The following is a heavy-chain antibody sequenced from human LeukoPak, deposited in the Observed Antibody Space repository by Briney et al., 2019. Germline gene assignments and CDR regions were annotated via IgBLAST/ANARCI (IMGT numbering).Heavy chain of an antibody. CDR2: IYYSGST. CDR1: GGSISSSSYY. D-gene: IGHD1-26*01. Sequence: PSETLSLTCTVSGGSISSSSYYWGWIRQPPGKGLEWIGSIYYSGSTYYNPSLESRVTISVDTSKNQFSLKLSSVTAADTAVYYCARVPAWEEYYFDYWGQGTLVTVSS. V-gene: IGHV4-39*01. J-gene: IGHJ4*02. CDR3: ARVPAWEEYYFDY.